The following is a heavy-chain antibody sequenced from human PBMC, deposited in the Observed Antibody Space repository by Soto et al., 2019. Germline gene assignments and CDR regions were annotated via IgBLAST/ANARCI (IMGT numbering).Heavy chain of an antibody. CDR2: INDSGNI. J-gene: IGHJ6*03. D-gene: IGHD3-10*01. Sequence: QVQLQQWGAGLLKPSETLSLTCAVYGGSFSGYQWIWIRQTPGKGLEWIGEINDSGNINYNPSLKGRVTILLDTPKKQISLRLSSVTAADSAVYYCARGLILWFGELSRRGGYYYYMDVWGKGTTVTVSS. V-gene: IGHV4-34*01. CDR3: ARGLILWFGELSRRGGYYYYMDV. CDR1: GGSFSGYQ.